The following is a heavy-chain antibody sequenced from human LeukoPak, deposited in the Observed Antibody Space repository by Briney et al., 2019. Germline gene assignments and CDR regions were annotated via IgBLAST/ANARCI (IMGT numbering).Heavy chain of an antibody. CDR2: ISSSSSYV. Sequence: PGGSLRLSCATSGFTFSSYNMNWVRQAPGKGLEWVSSISSSSSYVYHADSVKGRFATSRDNAKNSLYLQMNSLRAEDTAVYYCAAGGSYGYWGQGTLVTVSS. J-gene: IGHJ4*02. V-gene: IGHV3-21*01. CDR1: GFTFSSYN. CDR3: AAGGSYGY. D-gene: IGHD3-16*01.